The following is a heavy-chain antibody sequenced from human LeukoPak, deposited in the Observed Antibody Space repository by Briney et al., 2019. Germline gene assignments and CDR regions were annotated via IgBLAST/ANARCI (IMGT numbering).Heavy chain of an antibody. CDR3: AGSGFNYGDHAFDI. J-gene: IGHJ3*02. CDR1: GFTVSSNY. Sequence: GGSLRLSCAASGFTVSSNYMSWVRQAPGKGLERVSVIYSGGSTYYADSVKGRFTISRDNSKNTLCLQMNSLRAEDTAVYYCAGSGFNYGDHAFDIWGRGTMVTVSS. D-gene: IGHD4-17*01. CDR2: IYSGGST. V-gene: IGHV3-66*02.